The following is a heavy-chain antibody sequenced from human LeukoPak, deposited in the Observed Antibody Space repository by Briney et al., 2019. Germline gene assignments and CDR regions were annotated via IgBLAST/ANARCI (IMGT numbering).Heavy chain of an antibody. CDR2: NVVGSGNT. CDR1: GFTFSSSA. Sequence: SVKVSCKASGFTFSSSAIQWVRQVRGQRLEWIGWNVVGSGNTNYAQKFQDRVTITKDMSTMTAYMELSSLRSEDTALYYCAAVFFSSTVPYFDHWAQGTLVTVSS. J-gene: IGHJ4*02. CDR3: AAVFFSSTVPYFDH. V-gene: IGHV1-58*02. D-gene: IGHD2-2*01.